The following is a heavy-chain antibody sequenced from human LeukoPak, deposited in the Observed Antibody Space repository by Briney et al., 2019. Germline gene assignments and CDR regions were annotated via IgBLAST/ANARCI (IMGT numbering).Heavy chain of an antibody. CDR1: GFTFSSYW. J-gene: IGHJ3*02. D-gene: IGHD6-19*01. CDR2: IKQDGSEK. CDR3: ARDPSSGWLDAFDI. Sequence: PGGSLRLSCAASGFTFSSYWMSWVRQAPGKGLEWVANIKQDGSEKYYVDPVKGRFTISRDNAKNSLYLQMNSLRAEDTAVYYCARDPSSGWLDAFDIWGQGTMVTVSS. V-gene: IGHV3-7*01.